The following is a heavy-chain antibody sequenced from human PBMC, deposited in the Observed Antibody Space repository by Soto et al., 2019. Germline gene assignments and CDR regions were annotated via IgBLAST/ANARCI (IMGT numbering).Heavy chain of an antibody. Sequence: PSVKFSAKASGYTFAGYVISWVRQAPGQGLEWMGGISAYNGNTNYAQKLQGRVTMTTDTSTSTAYMELRSLRSDDTAVYYCARDPSLAPAAYFDYWGQGTLVTVSS. V-gene: IGHV1-18*01. D-gene: IGHD2-2*01. J-gene: IGHJ4*02. CDR1: GYTFAGYV. CDR2: ISAYNGNT. CDR3: ARDPSLAPAAYFDY.